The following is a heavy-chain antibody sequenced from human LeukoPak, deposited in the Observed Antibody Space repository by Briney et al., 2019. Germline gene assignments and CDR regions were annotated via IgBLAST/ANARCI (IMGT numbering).Heavy chain of an antibody. CDR2: IYYSGDT. V-gene: IGHV4-59*01. CDR3: ARSTIFNASDL. Sequence: PSETLSLTCTVSGASIKNYYWAWIRRPPGKELEWVGYIYYSGDTLYSPSLNSRVTISIDTSRTQFSLKLTSVTAADTALYYCARSTIFNASDLWGLGTMVTVSS. CDR1: GASIKNYY. J-gene: IGHJ3*01.